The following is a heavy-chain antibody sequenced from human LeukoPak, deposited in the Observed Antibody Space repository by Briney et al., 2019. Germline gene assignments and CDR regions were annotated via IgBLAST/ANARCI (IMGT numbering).Heavy chain of an antibody. CDR1: GGSISSSNW. CDR2: IYHSGST. J-gene: IGHJ4*02. CDR3: ATASDTSTAFDH. V-gene: IGHV4-4*02. Sequence: SETLSLTCAVSGGSISSSNWWSWVRQPPGKGLEWIGEIYHSGSTNYNPSLKSRVTISVDKSKNQFSLKLTSMTAADTAVYYCATASDTSTAFDHWGQGTLVTVSS. D-gene: IGHD5-18*01.